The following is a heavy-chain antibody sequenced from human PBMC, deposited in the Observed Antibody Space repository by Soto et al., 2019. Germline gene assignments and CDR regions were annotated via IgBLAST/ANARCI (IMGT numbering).Heavy chain of an antibody. Sequence: QVQLVQSGAEMKEPGSSVKVSCKASGGTFSSYAISWVRQAPGQGLEWMGGIIPIFGTANYAQKFQGRVTITADKSTSTGYMELSSLRSEDTAVYYCARPIYYYDSSVAFDIWGQGTMVTVSS. CDR1: GGTFSSYA. CDR3: ARPIYYYDSSVAFDI. V-gene: IGHV1-69*06. CDR2: IIPIFGTA. D-gene: IGHD3-22*01. J-gene: IGHJ3*02.